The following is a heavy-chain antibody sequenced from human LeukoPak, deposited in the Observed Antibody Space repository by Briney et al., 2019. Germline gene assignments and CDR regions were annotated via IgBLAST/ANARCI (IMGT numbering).Heavy chain of an antibody. CDR3: AKLIQIVGASDDDY. CDR2: TSDSGDST. CDR1: GFTFTSHA. J-gene: IGHJ4*02. Sequence: GGSLRLSCAASGFTFTSHAMSWVRQAPEKGLEWVSSTSDSGDSTYYADSVKGRFTISRDNSKKTLYLQMNSLRAEDTAIYYCAKLIQIVGASDDDYWGQGTPVTVSS. V-gene: IGHV3-23*01. D-gene: IGHD1-26*01.